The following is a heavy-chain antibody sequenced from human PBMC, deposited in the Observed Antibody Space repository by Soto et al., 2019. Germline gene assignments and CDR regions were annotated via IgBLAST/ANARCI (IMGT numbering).Heavy chain of an antibody. CDR2: IIPILGTA. CDR1: GGTFSSYA. CDR3: ARTYCSGGSCWKYNWFDP. J-gene: IGHJ5*02. Sequence: QVQLVQSGAEVKKPGSSVKVSCKASGGTFSSYAISWVRQAPGQGLEWMGGIIPILGTANYAQKFQGRVTITADESTSTAYMELSSLRSEDTAVYYCARTYCSGGSCWKYNWFDPWGQGTLVTVSS. V-gene: IGHV1-69*12. D-gene: IGHD2-15*01.